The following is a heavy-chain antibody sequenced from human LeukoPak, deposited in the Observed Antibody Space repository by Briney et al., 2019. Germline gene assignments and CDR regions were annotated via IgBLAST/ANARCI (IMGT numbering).Heavy chain of an antibody. CDR2: ISGGGGTT. CDR3: AKDREGLSSGYDLEYFDY. D-gene: IGHD5-12*01. V-gene: IGHV3-23*01. J-gene: IGHJ4*02. Sequence: SGGSLRLSCAASGFTFSSYAMNWVRQAPGKGLEWVSAISGGGGTTYYADSVKGRFTISRDNSKNTLFLQMNSLRAEDPAVYYCAKDREGLSSGYDLEYFDYWGQGTLVTVSS. CDR1: GFTFSSYA.